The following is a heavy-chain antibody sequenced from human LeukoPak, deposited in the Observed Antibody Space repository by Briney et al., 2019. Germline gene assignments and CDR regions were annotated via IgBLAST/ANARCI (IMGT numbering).Heavy chain of an antibody. CDR2: IYYSGST. D-gene: IGHD5-12*01. CDR3: ARVYSRYSGLDAFGI. V-gene: IGHV4-61*01. CDR1: GGSVSSGSYY. Sequence: PSETLSLTCTVSGGSVSSGSYYWSWIRQPPGKGLEWIGYIYYSGSTNYNPSLKSRVTISVDTSKNQFSLKLSSVTAADTAVYYCARVYSRYSGLDAFGIWGQGTMVTVSS. J-gene: IGHJ3*02.